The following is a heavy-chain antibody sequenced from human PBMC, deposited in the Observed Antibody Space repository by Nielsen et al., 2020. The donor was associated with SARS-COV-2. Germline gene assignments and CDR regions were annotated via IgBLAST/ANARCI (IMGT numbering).Heavy chain of an antibody. Sequence: GGSLTLSCAASGFTFSSYWMHWVRQAPGKGLVWVSRINSDGSSTSYADSVKGRFTISRDNAKNTLYLQMNSLRAEDTAVYYCAWNQAARYYYYYYYMDVWGKGTTVTVSS. V-gene: IGHV3-74*01. D-gene: IGHD6-6*01. CDR3: AWNQAARYYYYYYYMDV. J-gene: IGHJ6*03. CDR1: GFTFSSYW. CDR2: INSDGSST.